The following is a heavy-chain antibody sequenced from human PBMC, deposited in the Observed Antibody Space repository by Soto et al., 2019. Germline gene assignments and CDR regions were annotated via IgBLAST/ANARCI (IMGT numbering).Heavy chain of an antibody. Sequence: ESGGGLVQPGGSLRLSCAASGFTFSSYSMNWVRQAPGKGLEWVSYISSSSSTIYYADSVKGRFTISRDNAKNSLYLQMNSLRAEDTAVYYCARDGVDPLDYWGQGTLVTVSS. V-gene: IGHV3-48*01. J-gene: IGHJ4*02. CDR1: GFTFSSYS. CDR3: ARDGVDPLDY. CDR2: ISSSSSTI. D-gene: IGHD3-16*01.